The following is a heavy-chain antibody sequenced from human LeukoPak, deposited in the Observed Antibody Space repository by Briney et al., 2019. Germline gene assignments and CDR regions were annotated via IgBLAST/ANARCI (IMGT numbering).Heavy chain of an antibody. D-gene: IGHD3-9*01. J-gene: IGHJ6*02. CDR1: GFTFSDYN. Sequence: GGSLRLSCAASGFTFSDYNLNWVRQAPGKGGEWVSYITNGGSTIHHADSVKGRFTISRDNAKKTLYLQMNSLRAEDTAVYYCARSIGLTGGGVDVWGQGTTGTV. CDR3: ARSIGLTGGGVDV. CDR2: ITNGGSTI. V-gene: IGHV3-11*01.